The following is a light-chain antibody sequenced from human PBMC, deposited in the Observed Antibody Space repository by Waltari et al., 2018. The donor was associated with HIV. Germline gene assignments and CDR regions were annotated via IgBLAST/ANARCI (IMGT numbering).Light chain of an antibody. J-gene: IGLJ3*02. CDR2: EVS. V-gene: IGLV2-14*01. CDR1: SSDVGSFSY. Sequence: QSALTQPASVSGSPGQSITISCTGSSSDVGSFSYVSWYQQPPGKAPKLMIYEVSNRPAGVSHRFSGSKSGNTASLTISGLQPEDEADYYCNSYTSISTWVFGGGTKLTVL. CDR3: NSYTSISTWV.